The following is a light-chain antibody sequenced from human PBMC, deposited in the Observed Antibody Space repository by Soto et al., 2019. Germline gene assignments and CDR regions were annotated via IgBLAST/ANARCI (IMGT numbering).Light chain of an antibody. J-gene: IGKJ1*01. CDR2: GAS. Sequence: EIVMTQSPATLSVSPGERATLSCRASQSVSSNLAWYQQKPGQAPRLLIYGASTRATGIPARFSGSGSGTEFTLTISSLQSADFAVYYCQHYSNCPRTFGQGTKVEIK. CDR3: QHYSNCPRT. CDR1: QSVSSN. V-gene: IGKV3-15*01.